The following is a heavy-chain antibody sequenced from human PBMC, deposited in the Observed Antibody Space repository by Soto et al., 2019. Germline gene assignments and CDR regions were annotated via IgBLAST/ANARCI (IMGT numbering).Heavy chain of an antibody. V-gene: IGHV4-59*01. D-gene: IGHD4-17*01. Sequence: PSETLSLTCTVSGGSISSYYWSWIRQPPGKGLEWIGYIYYSGSTNYNPSLKSRVTISVDTSKNQFSLKLSSVTAADTAVYYCAARDGDYSYNWFDPWGQGTLVTVSS. J-gene: IGHJ5*02. CDR1: GGSISSYY. CDR3: AARDGDYSYNWFDP. CDR2: IYYSGST.